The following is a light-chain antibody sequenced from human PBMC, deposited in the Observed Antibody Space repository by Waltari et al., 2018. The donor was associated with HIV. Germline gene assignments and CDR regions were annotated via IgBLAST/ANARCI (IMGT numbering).Light chain of an antibody. Sequence: QSALTQPPSASGSPGQSVTISCTGTSSDVGNYDYVSWYQHHPGKAPKFISYEVTKRPSGVPDRFSGSKSGNTASLTVSGLQAEDEADYYCCSFAGNNIMVFGGGTKLTVL. CDR2: EVT. CDR3: CSFAGNNIMV. CDR1: SSDVGNYDY. J-gene: IGLJ2*01. V-gene: IGLV2-8*01.